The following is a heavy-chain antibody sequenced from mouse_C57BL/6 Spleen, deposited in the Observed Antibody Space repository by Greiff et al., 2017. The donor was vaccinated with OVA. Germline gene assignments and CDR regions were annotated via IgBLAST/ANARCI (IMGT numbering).Heavy chain of an antibody. J-gene: IGHJ4*01. D-gene: IGHD1-1*01. CDR3: ARPFTTVDYAMDY. V-gene: IGHV5-6*02. CDR2: ISSGGRYP. CDR1: GFTFSSSG. Sequence: EVKVEESGGDLVKPGGSLKLSCAASGFTFSSSGMSWVRQTPDKRLEWVATISSGGRYPYSPDSVKGRFTIYGDNAKNTLYLQMSSLKSEDTAMYYCARPFTTVDYAMDYWGQGTSVTVSS.